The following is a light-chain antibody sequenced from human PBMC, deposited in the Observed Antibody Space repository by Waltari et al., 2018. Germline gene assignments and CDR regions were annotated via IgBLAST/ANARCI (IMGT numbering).Light chain of an antibody. J-gene: IGKJ5*01. V-gene: IGKV1-16*02. CDR3: QQYDTYPIT. CDR1: QGSNTH. Sequence: CGASQGSNTHLAWFQQKTGKAPKSLIYAASSLQSGVPSKFSGSGSGTDFTLTISSLQPEDFATYYCQQYDTYPITCGQGTRLDIK. CDR2: AAS.